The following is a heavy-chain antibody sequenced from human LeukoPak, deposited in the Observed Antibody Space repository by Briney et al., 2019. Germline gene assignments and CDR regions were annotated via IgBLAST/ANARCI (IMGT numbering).Heavy chain of an antibody. D-gene: IGHD1-26*01. Sequence: GGSLRLSCAASGFTFSSYWMSWVRQAPGKGLEWVANIKQDGSEKYYVDSVKGRFTISRDNAKNSLYLQMNSLRAEDTAVYYCAKDLGRYRNNYFDYWGQGTLVTVSS. V-gene: IGHV3-7*05. CDR2: IKQDGSEK. CDR1: GFTFSSYW. CDR3: AKDLGRYRNNYFDY. J-gene: IGHJ4*02.